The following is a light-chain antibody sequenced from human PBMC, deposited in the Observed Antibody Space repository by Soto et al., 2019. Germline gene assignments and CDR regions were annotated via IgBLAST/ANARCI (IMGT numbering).Light chain of an antibody. V-gene: IGKV4-1*01. CDR1: QTVLYSSNNKNY. CDR2: WAS. CDR3: QQYYSTPLT. Sequence: DIVMTQSPDSLAVSLGERATINCKSSQTVLYSSNNKNYLAWYQQKPGQPPNLLIYWASTRESGVPDRFGGSGSGTDFTLTISSLQAEDVAVYYCQQYYSTPLTFGQGTRLEIK. J-gene: IGKJ5*01.